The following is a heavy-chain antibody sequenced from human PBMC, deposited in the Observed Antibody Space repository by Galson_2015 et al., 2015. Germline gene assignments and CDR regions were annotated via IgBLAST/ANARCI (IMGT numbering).Heavy chain of an antibody. Sequence: FSIYGMHWVRQAPGKGLEWVAVIWYDGSNKYYADSVKGRFTISRDNSKNTLYLQMNSLRAEDTAVYYCARVSGAVPAAISIDYWGQGTLVTVSS. D-gene: IGHD2-2*01. CDR1: FSIYG. J-gene: IGHJ4*02. CDR2: IWYDGSNK. V-gene: IGHV3-33*01. CDR3: ARVSGAVPAAISIDY.